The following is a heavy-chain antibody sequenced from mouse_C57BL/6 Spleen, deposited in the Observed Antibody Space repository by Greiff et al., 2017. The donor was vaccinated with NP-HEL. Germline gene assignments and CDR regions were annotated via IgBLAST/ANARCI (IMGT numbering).Heavy chain of an antibody. V-gene: IGHV14-3*01. J-gene: IGHJ4*01. Sequence: VQLQQSVAELVRPGASVKLSCTASGFNIKNTYMHWVKQRPEQGLEWIGRIDPANGNTKYAPKFQGKATITAETSSNTAYLQLSSLTSEDTAIYYCARNLDYYGTNYYAMDYWGQGTSVTVSS. CDR2: IDPANGNT. CDR3: ARNLDYYGTNYYAMDY. CDR1: GFNIKNTY. D-gene: IGHD1-1*01.